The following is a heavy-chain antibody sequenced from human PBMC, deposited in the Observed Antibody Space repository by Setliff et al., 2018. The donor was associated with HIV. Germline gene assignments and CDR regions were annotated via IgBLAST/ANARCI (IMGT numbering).Heavy chain of an antibody. CDR3: AKLKTTVVTPGDS. CDR1: GFSFNTYG. J-gene: IGHJ4*02. Sequence: GGSLRLSCAASGFSFNTYGMSWVRQAPGKGLEWVSDISGSGGVTYYADSVKGRFTISRDNSKNTLYLQMNSLRAEDTAIYYCAKLKTTVVTPGDSWGQGTLVTVSS. CDR2: ISGSGGVT. V-gene: IGHV3-23*01. D-gene: IGHD4-17*01.